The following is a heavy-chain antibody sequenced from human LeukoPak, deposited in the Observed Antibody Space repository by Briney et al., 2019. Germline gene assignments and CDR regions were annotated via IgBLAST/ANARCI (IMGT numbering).Heavy chain of an antibody. Sequence: PGGSLRLSCAASGSTFSSYGIRSVRQAPGKGLEWVAVIRYDGSNKYYADSVKGRFAISRDNSKNTLYLQMNSLRAVDPAGYYCARDRYSGYDFDYWGQGTLVTVSS. CDR2: IRYDGSNK. CDR1: GSTFSSYG. CDR3: ARDRYSGYDFDY. D-gene: IGHD5-12*01. J-gene: IGHJ4*02. V-gene: IGHV3-33*01.